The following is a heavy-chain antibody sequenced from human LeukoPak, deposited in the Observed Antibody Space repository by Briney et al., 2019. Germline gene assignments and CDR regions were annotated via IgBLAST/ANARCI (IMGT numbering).Heavy chain of an antibody. J-gene: IGHJ5*02. CDR3: ARVKYNNNWSWFDP. CDR2: IKLNSGGT. V-gene: IGHV1-2*02. CDR1: GYTFTGFY. D-gene: IGHD1-1*01. Sequence: GASVKVSCEASGYTFTGFYMHWVRQAPRQGLEWVGWIKLNSGGTKYAQKFQGRVTMTRDTSINTAYMELTSLTADDTAVYYCARVKYNNNWSWFDPWGQGTQVTVSS.